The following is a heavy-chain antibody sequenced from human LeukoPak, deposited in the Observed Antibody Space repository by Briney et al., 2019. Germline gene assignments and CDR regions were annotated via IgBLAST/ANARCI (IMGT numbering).Heavy chain of an antibody. D-gene: IGHD5-24*01. CDR2: INHSGST. CDR3: ARRGRWLQLINWFDP. CDR1: GGSFSGYY. V-gene: IGHV4-34*01. J-gene: IGHJ5*02. Sequence: KPSETLSLTCAVYGGSFSGYYWSWIRQPPGKGLEWIGEINHSGSTNYNPSLKSRVTISVDTSKNQFSLKLSSVTAADTAVYYCARRGRWLQLINWFDPWGQGTLVTVSS.